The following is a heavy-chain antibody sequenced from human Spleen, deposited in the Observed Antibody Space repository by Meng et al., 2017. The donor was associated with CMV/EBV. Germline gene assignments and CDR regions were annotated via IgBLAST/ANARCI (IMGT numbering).Heavy chain of an antibody. CDR2: INPNSGGT. J-gene: IGHJ3*02. Sequence: ASVKVSCKASGYTFTGYYLHWVRQAPGQGLEWMGWINPNSGGTKYAQKFQGRVTMTRDTSISTAYMELSRLRSDDTAVYHCASPRAAINGKNAFDIWGQGTMVTVSS. V-gene: IGHV1-2*02. CDR1: GYTFTGYY. CDR3: ASPRAAINGKNAFDI. D-gene: IGHD2-2*02.